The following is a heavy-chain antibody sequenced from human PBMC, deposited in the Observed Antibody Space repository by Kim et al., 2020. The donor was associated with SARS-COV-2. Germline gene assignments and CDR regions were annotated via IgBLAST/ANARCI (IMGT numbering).Heavy chain of an antibody. V-gene: IGHV4-61*01. CDR1: GGSVSSGSYY. CDR2: IYYSGST. J-gene: IGHJ5*02. Sequence: SETLSLTCTVSGGSVSSGSYYWSWIRQPPGKGLEWIGYIYYSGSTNYNPSLKSRVTISVDTSKNQFSLKLSSVTAADTAVYYCARVVVGATTDWFDPWGQGTLDTVSS. CDR3: ARVVVGATTDWFDP. D-gene: IGHD1-26*01.